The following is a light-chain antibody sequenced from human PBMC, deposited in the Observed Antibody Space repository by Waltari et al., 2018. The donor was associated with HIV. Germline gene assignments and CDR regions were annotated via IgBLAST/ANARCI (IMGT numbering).Light chain of an antibody. J-gene: IGKJ1*01. CDR3: QQYNSKAYPT. CDR2: KSS. V-gene: IGKV1-5*03. Sequence: DIQMTQSPSTLSASVGDRVTITCRASQSISSWLAWYQQKPGKAPKLLISKSSTLESGVPSRFSGSGSGTEFTLTISSLQPDDYATYYCQQYNSKAYPTFGQGP. CDR1: QSISSW.